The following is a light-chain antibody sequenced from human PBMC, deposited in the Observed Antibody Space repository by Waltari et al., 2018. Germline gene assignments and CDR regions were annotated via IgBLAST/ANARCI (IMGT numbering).Light chain of an antibody. V-gene: IGKV3-20*01. Sequence: EIVLTQSPGTLSLSPGERATLSCRASQSVSGSYLAWYQQKPGQAPRLLIYGASSRATGIPDRFSGSGSGTDFTLTISRLGPEDFAVYYCQQYGSSPWTFGQGTKVEIK. CDR1: QSVSGSY. CDR2: GAS. CDR3: QQYGSSPWT. J-gene: IGKJ1*01.